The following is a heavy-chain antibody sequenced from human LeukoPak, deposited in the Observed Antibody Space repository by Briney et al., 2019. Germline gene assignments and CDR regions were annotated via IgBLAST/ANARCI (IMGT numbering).Heavy chain of an antibody. CDR2: ISSSSIYT. CDR3: ARGGAITMIRGVPGY. D-gene: IGHD3-10*01. Sequence: GGSLRLSCAASGFTFSRYSMIWARQAPGKGLEWVSSISSSSIYTYYADSVKGRFTISRDNAKNSLYLQMNSLRAEDTAVYYCARGGAITMIRGVPGYWGQGTLVTVSS. V-gene: IGHV3-21*01. CDR1: GFTFSRYS. J-gene: IGHJ4*02.